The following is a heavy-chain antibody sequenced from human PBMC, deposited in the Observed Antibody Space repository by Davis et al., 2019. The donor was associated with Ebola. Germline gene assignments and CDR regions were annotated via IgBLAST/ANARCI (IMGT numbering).Heavy chain of an antibody. J-gene: IGHJ4*02. CDR2: INPSGGST. CDR1: GYTFTSYY. CDR3: ARDLGSNPPTADLGFDY. D-gene: IGHD3-10*01. V-gene: IGHV1-46*01. Sequence: ASVKVSCKASGYTFTSYYMHWVRQAPGQGLEWMGIINPSGGSTSYAQKFQGRVTMTRDTSTSTVYMELSSLRSEDTAVYYCARDLGSNPPTADLGFDYWGQGTLVTVSS.